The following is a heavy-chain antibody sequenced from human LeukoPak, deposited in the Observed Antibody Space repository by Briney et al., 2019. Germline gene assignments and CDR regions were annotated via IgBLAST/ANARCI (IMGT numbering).Heavy chain of an antibody. CDR2: IKSDGRT. Sequence: GGSLRLSCAASGFTFSSYWMHWVRQAPGKGLVWVSRIKSDGRTKYADSVKGRFTISRDNAKSTLSLQMNSLRAEDTGVYYCARAPSEIGGYYPEYFRHWGQGTLVTVSS. D-gene: IGHD3-22*01. V-gene: IGHV3-74*01. J-gene: IGHJ1*01. CDR1: GFTFSSYW. CDR3: ARAPSEIGGYYPEYFRH.